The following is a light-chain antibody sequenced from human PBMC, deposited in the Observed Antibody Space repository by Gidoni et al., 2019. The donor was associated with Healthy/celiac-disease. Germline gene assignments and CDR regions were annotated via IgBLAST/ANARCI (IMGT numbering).Light chain of an antibody. V-gene: IGLV2-14*01. CDR1: RSDVGGYNY. CDR2: EVS. CDR3: SSYTSSSTWV. Sequence: QSALTQPASVSGSPGQPITISCTGTRSDVGGYNYVSWYQQHPGQAPKLMIYEVSNRPSGVSNRCSGSKSGNTASLTISGLQAEDEADYYCSSYTSSSTWVFGGGTKLTVL. J-gene: IGLJ3*02.